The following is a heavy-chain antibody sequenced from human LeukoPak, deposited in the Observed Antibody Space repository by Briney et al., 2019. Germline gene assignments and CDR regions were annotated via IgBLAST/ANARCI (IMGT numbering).Heavy chain of an antibody. CDR2: INTNTGNP. V-gene: IGHV7-4-1*02. CDR3: ARVVLQYFDAPGY. D-gene: IGHD3-9*01. J-gene: IGHJ4*02. Sequence: INTNTGNPTYAQGFTGRFVFSLDTSVSTAYLQISSLKAEDTAVYYCARVVLQYFDAPGYWGQGTLVTVSS.